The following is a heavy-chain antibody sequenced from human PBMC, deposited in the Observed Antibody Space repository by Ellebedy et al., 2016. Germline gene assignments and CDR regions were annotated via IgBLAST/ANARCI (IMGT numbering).Heavy chain of an antibody. D-gene: IGHD2-15*01. CDR2: INSDGSST. J-gene: IGHJ6*02. CDR3: AREVVEYCSGGSCYYEYYYYGMDV. Sequence: GESLKISCAASGFTFSSYWMHWVRQAPGKGLVWVSRINSDGSSTSYADSVKGRFTISRDNAKNTLYLQMNSLRAEDTAVYYCAREVVEYCSGGSCYYEYYYYGMDVWGQGTTVTVSS. V-gene: IGHV3-74*01. CDR1: GFTFSSYW.